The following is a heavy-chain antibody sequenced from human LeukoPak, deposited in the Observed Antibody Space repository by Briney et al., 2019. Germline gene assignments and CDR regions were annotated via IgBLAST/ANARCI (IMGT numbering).Heavy chain of an antibody. V-gene: IGHV3-23*01. J-gene: IGHJ4*02. CDR3: ARKSASGNYPLDY. CDR2: VSADSATT. D-gene: IGHD3-10*01. CDR1: GLNFGSYS. Sequence: GGSLRLSCAASGLNFGSYSMTWVRQAPGKGLEWVSVVSADSATTFYADSVKGRFTISRDNAKNTVFLQMSSLRAEDTALYYCARKSASGNYPLDYWGQGTLVTVSS.